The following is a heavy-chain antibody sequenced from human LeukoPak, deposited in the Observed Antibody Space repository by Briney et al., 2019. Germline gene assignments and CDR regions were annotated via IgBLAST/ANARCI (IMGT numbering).Heavy chain of an antibody. CDR2: FDPEDGET. CDR3: ATDSYGGTYDAFDI. V-gene: IGHV1-24*01. CDR1: GYTVTELS. J-gene: IGHJ3*02. Sequence: ASVKVSCKVSGYTVTELSMHWVRQAPGKGLEWMGGFDPEDGETIYAQKFQGRVTMTEDTSTDTAYMELSSLRSEDTAVYYCATDSYGGTYDAFDIWGQGTMVTVSS. D-gene: IGHD4-23*01.